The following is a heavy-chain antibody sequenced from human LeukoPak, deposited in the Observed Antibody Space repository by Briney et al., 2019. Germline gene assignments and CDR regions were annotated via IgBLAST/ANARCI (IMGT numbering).Heavy chain of an antibody. D-gene: IGHD6-19*01. J-gene: IGHJ4*02. Sequence: SETLSLTCTVAGGSIATYYWTWLRQPPGKALEWIGFVYNSGITKYKPARESRVTISLDASKNQFSLKLDSVTAADTAVYYCARRVAVKTKYCFDSWGQGTLVTVSS. V-gene: IGHV4-4*08. CDR1: GGSIATYY. CDR3: ARRVAVKTKYCFDS. CDR2: VYNSGIT.